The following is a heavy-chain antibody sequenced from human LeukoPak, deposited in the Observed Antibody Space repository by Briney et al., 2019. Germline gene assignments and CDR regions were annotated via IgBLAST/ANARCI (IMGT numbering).Heavy chain of an antibody. J-gene: IGHJ4*02. Sequence: GGSLRLSCAASGFTFSNYAMSWVRQAPGKGLDWVSAISGSGGGTYYADSVKGRFTISRDNSKNTLYLQMNSLRTEDTAVYYCARVLYSSGWYGLFDYWGQGTLVTVSS. CDR2: ISGSGGGT. CDR3: ARVLYSSGWYGLFDY. D-gene: IGHD6-19*01. V-gene: IGHV3-23*01. CDR1: GFTFSNYA.